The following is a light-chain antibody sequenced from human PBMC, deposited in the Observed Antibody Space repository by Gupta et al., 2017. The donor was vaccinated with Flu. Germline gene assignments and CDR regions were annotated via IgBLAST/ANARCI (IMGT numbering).Light chain of an antibody. CDR3: SSFTSSLTWV. CDR1: SSDVGRYNY. V-gene: IGLV2-14*01. CDR2: EVS. Sequence: QSALTQPASVSGSPGQSFTISCTGTSSDVGRYNYVSWFQQYPGKAPKLMIYEVSNWPSGVSNRISGSKSGNTASLTISGLQAEDEADYYCSSFTSSLTWVFGGGTKLTVL. J-gene: IGLJ3*02.